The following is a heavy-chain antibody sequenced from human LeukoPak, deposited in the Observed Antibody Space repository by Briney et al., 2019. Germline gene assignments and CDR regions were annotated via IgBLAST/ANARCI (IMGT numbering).Heavy chain of an antibody. CDR2: ISYGGSNK. V-gene: IGHV3-30*04. CDR1: GFTFSSYA. Sequence: GRSLRLSCAASGFTFSSYAMHWVRQAPGKGLEWVAVISYGGSNKYYADSVKGRFTISRDNYKTTLYLQMNSLRAEDTAVYYCATTHYYDSSGYSIFGYWGQGPLVTVSS. D-gene: IGHD3-22*01. J-gene: IGHJ4*02. CDR3: ATTHYYDSSGYSIFGY.